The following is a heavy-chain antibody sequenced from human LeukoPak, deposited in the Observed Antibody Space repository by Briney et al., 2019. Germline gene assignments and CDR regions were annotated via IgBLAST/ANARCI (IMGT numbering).Heavy chain of an antibody. J-gene: IGHJ4*02. D-gene: IGHD3-22*01. CDR2: ISSSSSYI. CDR3: ASAADYYDSSGYLRVYYFDY. Sequence: GGSLRLSCAASGFTFSSYSMNWVRQAPGKGLEWVSSISSSSSYIYYADSVKGRFTISRDNAKNPLYLQMNSLRAEDTAVYYCASAADYYDSSGYLRVYYFDYWGQGTLVTVSS. V-gene: IGHV3-21*01. CDR1: GFTFSSYS.